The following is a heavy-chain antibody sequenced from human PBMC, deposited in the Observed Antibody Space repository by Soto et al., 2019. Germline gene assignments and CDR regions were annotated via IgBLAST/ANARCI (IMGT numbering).Heavy chain of an antibody. D-gene: IGHD2-2*01. J-gene: IGHJ6*02. CDR2: IIPIPGTA. V-gene: IGHV1-69*01. CDR3: AGSQGMSTSLENYYYYYYGMDV. CDR1: GGTFSSYA. Sequence: QVQLVQSGAEVKKPGSSVKVSCKASGGTFSSYAISWVRQAPGQGLEWMGGIIPIPGTANYAQKFQGRVTITADESTSTAYMELRSLNSEDTAVDYCAGSQGMSTSLENYYYYYYGMDVWGQGTTVTVSS.